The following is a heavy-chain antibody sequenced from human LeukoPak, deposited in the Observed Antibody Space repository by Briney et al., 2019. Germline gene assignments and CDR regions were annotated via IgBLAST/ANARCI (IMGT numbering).Heavy chain of an antibody. J-gene: IGHJ4*02. CDR1: GFTFSSDE. CDR3: AREGGPYRPLDY. V-gene: IGHV4-4*02. CDR2: VNLQGST. Sequence: PGGSLRLSCAASGFTFSSDEMNWVRQPPGKGLEWIGEVNLQGSTNYNPSLMGRVAISVDKSENHVSLHLTSVTAADTAVYYCAREGGPYRPLDYSGQGTLVTVSS.